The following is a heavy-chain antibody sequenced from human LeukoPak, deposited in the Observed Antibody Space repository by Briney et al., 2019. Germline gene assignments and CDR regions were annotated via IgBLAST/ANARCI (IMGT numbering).Heavy chain of an antibody. CDR1: GGSISSYS. Sequence: SETLSLTCTVSGGSISSYSWSWIRQPPGKGLEWIGYINYSGSTNYNPSLKSRVTISVDMSKNQFSLKLSSVTAADTAVYYCARHSNIERGYYYYGMDVWGQGTTVTVSS. CDR2: INYSGST. V-gene: IGHV4-59*08. CDR3: ARHSNIERGYYYYGMDV. D-gene: IGHD2/OR15-2a*01. J-gene: IGHJ6*02.